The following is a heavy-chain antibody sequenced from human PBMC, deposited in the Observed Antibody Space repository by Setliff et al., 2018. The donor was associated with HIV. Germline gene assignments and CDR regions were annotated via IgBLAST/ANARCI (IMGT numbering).Heavy chain of an antibody. CDR1: GFTFSTYP. Sequence: GGSLRLSCAASGFTFSTYPMSWVRQAPGKGLEWVSGISGSGGSTYYADSVKGRFTISRDNSKNTVYLQMNSLRAEDTAVYYCATLSSNWHLDYWGQGTLVTVSS. CDR2: ISGSGGST. J-gene: IGHJ4*02. CDR3: ATLSSNWHLDY. V-gene: IGHV3-23*01. D-gene: IGHD6-13*01.